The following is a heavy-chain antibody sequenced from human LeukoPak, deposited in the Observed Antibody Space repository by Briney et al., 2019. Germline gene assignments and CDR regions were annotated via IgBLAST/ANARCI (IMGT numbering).Heavy chain of an antibody. V-gene: IGHV1-2*02. J-gene: IGHJ3*02. CDR3: ARERGYCSSSTCYTSDAFDI. D-gene: IGHD2-2*02. CDR1: GYTFTSYG. Sequence: ASVKVSCKASGYTFTSYGISWVRQAPGQGLEWMGWINPKSGGTNYAQRFQGRVTMTRDTSISTAYMELSRLRSDDTAVYYCARERGYCSSSTCYTSDAFDIWGQGTMVTVSS. CDR2: INPKSGGT.